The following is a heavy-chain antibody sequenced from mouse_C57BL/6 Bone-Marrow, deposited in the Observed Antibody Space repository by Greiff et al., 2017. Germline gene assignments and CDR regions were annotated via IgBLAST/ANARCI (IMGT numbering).Heavy chain of an antibody. CDR2: IYPRDGST. CDR1: GYTFTSYD. V-gene: IGHV1-85*01. J-gene: IGHJ1*03. CDR3: ARLEFDGSSGDWYFDV. D-gene: IGHD1-1*01. Sequence: VKLVESGPELVKPGASVKLSCKASGYTFTSYDINWVKQRPGQGLEWIGWIYPRDGSTKYNEKFKGKVTLTGDTSSSTAYMELHSLTSEDSAVYFCARLEFDGSSGDWYFDVWGTGTTVTVSS.